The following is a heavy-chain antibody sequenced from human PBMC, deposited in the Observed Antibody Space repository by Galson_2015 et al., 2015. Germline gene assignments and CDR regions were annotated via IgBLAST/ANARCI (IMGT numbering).Heavy chain of an antibody. V-gene: IGHV4-31*01. CDR2: IYYSGST. J-gene: IGHJ5*02. Sequence: TLSLTCTVSGGSISSGGYYWSWIRQHPGKGLEWIGYIYYSGSTYYNPSLKSLVTLSVDASKNQFSLKLSSVTAADTAVYYCARQRGRWFDPWGQGTLVTVSS. CDR3: ARQRGRWFDP. D-gene: IGHD3-16*01. CDR1: GGSISSGGYY.